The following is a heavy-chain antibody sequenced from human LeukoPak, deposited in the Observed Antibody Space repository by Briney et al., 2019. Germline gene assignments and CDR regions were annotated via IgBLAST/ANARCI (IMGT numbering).Heavy chain of an antibody. D-gene: IGHD3-10*01. V-gene: IGHV4-31*03. CDR2: IYYSGST. CDR1: GGSISRGGYY. J-gene: IGHJ6*02. Sequence: SXTLSLTCTVSGGSISRGGYYWSWIRQHPGKGLEWIGYIYYSGSTYYNPSLKSRVTISVDTSKNQFSLKLSSVTAADTAVYYCARDSERGGPFYYGMGVWGQGTTVTVSS. CDR3: ARDSERGGPFYYGMGV.